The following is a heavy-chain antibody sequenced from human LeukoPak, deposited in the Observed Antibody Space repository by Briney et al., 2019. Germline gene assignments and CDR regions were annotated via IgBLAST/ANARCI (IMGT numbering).Heavy chain of an antibody. CDR2: ISSSGSTI. D-gene: IGHD6-19*01. J-gene: IGHJ3*02. CDR3: ARGTSLRIAVAGTVDAFDI. Sequence: GGSLRLSCAASGFTFSDYYMSWIRQAPGKGLEWVSYISSSGSTIYYADSVKGRFTISRDNAKNSLYLQMNSLRAEDTAVYYCARGTSLRIAVAGTVDAFDIWGQGTMATVSS. V-gene: IGHV3-11*04. CDR1: GFTFSDYY.